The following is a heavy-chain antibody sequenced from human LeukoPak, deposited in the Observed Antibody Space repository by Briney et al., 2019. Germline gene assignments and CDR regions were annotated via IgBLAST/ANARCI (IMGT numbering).Heavy chain of an antibody. CDR2: IYCSGST. D-gene: IGHD5-18*01. CDR1: GGSNISYY. J-gene: IGHJ4*02. V-gene: IGHV4-59*01. Sequence: SETLSLTCTVSGGSNISYYWSWIRQPPGKGVEWIGYIYCSGSTNYNPSLKSRVTISVDTSKNQFSLKLSSVTAADTAVYYCATGYSYGAPLRYWGQGTLVTVSS. CDR3: ATGYSYGAPLRY.